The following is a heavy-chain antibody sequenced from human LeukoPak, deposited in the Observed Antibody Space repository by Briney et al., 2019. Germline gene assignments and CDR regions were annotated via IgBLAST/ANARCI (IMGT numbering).Heavy chain of an antibody. D-gene: IGHD1-1*01. V-gene: IGHV3-48*03. CDR1: GFTFSSYD. CDR3: AIKLERPWFDY. Sequence: PGRSLRLSCAASGFTFSSYDMNWVRQAPGKGLEWVSYISSSGSTIYYAGSVKGRFTISRDNAKNSLYLQMNSLRAEDTAVYYCAIKLERPWFDYWGQGTLVSVSS. CDR2: ISSSGSTI. J-gene: IGHJ4*02.